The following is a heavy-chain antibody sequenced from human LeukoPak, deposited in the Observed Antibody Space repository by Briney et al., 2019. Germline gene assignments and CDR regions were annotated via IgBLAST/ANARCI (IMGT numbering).Heavy chain of an antibody. Sequence: GGSLRLSCAASGFTFSSYAMSWVRQAPGKGLEWVSAISGSGGSTYYADSVKGRFTISRDNSKNTLYLQMNSLRAEDTAVYYCAKSVQLWLGDRYYFDYWGQGTLVTVSS. CDR3: AKSVQLWLGDRYYFDY. CDR1: GFTFSSYA. D-gene: IGHD5-18*01. V-gene: IGHV3-23*01. CDR2: ISGSGGST. J-gene: IGHJ4*02.